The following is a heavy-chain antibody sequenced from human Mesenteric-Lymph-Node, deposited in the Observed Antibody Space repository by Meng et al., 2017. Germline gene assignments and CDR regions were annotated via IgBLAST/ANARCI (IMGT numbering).Heavy chain of an antibody. V-gene: IGHV2-70*04. CDR2: IDWDGDK. J-gene: IGHJ6*02. CDR1: GSSLSTHGMR. Sequence: SGPTLVKPTQTLTLTCTFSGSSLSTHGMRVSWVRQPPGKALEWLGRIDWDGDKFYSTSLETRLTISKDTSKNQVVLTMTNMDPVDTATYYCARIPNNDYAYGMDVWGQGTTVTVSS. CDR3: ARIPNNDYAYGMDV. D-gene: IGHD1/OR15-1a*01.